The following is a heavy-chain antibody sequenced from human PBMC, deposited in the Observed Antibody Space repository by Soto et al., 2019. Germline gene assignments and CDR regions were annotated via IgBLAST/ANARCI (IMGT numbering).Heavy chain of an antibody. CDR1: GYACTSYG. CDR2: ISAYNGNT. CDR3: ARDHCSCTSCYTDFDY. D-gene: IGHD2-2*02. Sequence: GSSVKVSCXASGYACTSYGISWVRQAPGQGLEWMGWISAYNGNTNYAQKLQGRVTMTTDTSTSTAYMELRSLRSDDTAVYYCARDHCSCTSCYTDFDYWGQGTLVTVSS. V-gene: IGHV1-18*01. J-gene: IGHJ4*02.